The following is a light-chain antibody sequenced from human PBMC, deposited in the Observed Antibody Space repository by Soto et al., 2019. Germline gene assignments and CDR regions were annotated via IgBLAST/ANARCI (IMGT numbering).Light chain of an antibody. CDR1: QSVSSN. V-gene: IGKV3-15*01. CDR3: QQYNNWPV. J-gene: IGKJ1*01. Sequence: EIVLTHSPATLSLSPGGRANLSCRASQSVSSNLAWYKQKPGQAPRLLIYAASTRATGIPARLSGSGSGTEFTLTISSIKSEDSAVYYCQQYNNWPVFGQGTKVDIK. CDR2: AAS.